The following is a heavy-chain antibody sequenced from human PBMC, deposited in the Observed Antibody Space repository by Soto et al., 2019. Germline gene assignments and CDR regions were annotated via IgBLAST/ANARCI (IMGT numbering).Heavy chain of an antibody. Sequence: ASVKVSCKASGYTFTSYGISWVRQAPGQGLEWMGWISAYNGNTNYAQKLQGRVTMTTDTSTSTAYMELRSLRSDDTAVYYCARASEWELTEYFQHWGQGTLVTVSS. J-gene: IGHJ1*01. CDR2: ISAYNGNT. V-gene: IGHV1-18*01. CDR3: ARASEWELTEYFQH. CDR1: GYTFTSYG. D-gene: IGHD1-26*01.